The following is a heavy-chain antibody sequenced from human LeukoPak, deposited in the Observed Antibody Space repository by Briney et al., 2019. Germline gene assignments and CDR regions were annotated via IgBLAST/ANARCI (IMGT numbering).Heavy chain of an antibody. D-gene: IGHD3-10*01. J-gene: IGHJ4*02. CDR3: AKATPWFDPSDY. CDR2: IYSGGST. CDR1: GFTVSSNY. Sequence: GGSLRLSCAASGFTVSSNYMSWVRQAPGKGLEWVSVIYSGGSTYYADSVKGRFTISRDNSKNTLYLQMNSLRAEDTAVYYCAKATPWFDPSDYWGQGTLVTVSS. V-gene: IGHV3-53*01.